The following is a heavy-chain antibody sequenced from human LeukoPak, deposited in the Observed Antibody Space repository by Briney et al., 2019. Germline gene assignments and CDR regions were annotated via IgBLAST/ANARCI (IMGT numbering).Heavy chain of an antibody. CDR3: ARAHPYSSRKSHWYFDL. CDR1: GGSVSSGSYY. J-gene: IGHJ2*01. CDR2: IYYSGST. V-gene: IGHV4-61*01. D-gene: IGHD6-13*01. Sequence: PETLSLTCTVSGGSVSSGSYYWSWIRQPPGKGLEWIGYIYYSGSTNYNPSLKSRVTISVDTSKNQFSLKLSSVTAADTAVYYCARAHPYSSRKSHWYFDLWGRGTLVTVSS.